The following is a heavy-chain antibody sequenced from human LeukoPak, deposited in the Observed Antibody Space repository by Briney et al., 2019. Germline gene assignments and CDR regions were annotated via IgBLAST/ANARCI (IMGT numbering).Heavy chain of an antibody. Sequence: GGSLRLSCAASGFTFSSFAVNWVRQAPGKGLEWVSSISGSGGSTYYADPVKGRFSISRDNSNNSLYLQMNSPRAEDTAVYYCARGAGDYVAGNYFDYWGQGTLVTVSS. CDR2: ISGSGGST. J-gene: IGHJ4*02. CDR1: GFTFSSFA. D-gene: IGHD3-16*01. V-gene: IGHV3-23*01. CDR3: ARGAGDYVAGNYFDY.